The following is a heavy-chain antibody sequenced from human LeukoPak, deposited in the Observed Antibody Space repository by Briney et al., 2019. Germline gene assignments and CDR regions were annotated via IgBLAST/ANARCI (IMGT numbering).Heavy chain of an antibody. D-gene: IGHD6-6*01. CDR2: VSVHNGNT. V-gene: IGHV1-18*01. CDR1: GYTFKTYG. Sequence: AAVKVSCKASGYTFKTYGINWVRQAPGQGLEWMGWVSVHNGNTNNAQSVQGRVTITADTSTNKAYMELRSLRSDDTAVYYCARDHIAARPGWFGPWGQGTLVTV. CDR3: ARDHIAARPGWFGP. J-gene: IGHJ5*02.